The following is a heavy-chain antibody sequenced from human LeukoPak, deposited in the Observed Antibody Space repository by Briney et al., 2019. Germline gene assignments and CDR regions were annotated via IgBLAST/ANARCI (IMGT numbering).Heavy chain of an antibody. CDR1: GGSFSGYY. CDR2: INHSGST. CDR3: ARGGYSYGYGNRYFDL. D-gene: IGHD5-18*01. V-gene: IGHV4-34*01. J-gene: IGHJ2*01. Sequence: SETLSLTCAVYGGSFSGYYWSWIRQPPGRGLEWIGEINHSGSTNYNPSLKSRVTISVDTSKNQFSLKLSSVTAADTAVYYCARGGYSYGYGNRYFDLWGRGTLVTVSS.